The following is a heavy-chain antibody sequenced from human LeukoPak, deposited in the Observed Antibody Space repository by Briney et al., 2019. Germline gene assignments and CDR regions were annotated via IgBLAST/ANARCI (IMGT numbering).Heavy chain of an antibody. V-gene: IGHV4-59*01. CDR1: SDSISSYY. Sequence: SETLSLTCTVSSDSISSYYWSWIRQPPGKGLEWIGYINYSGRTNYNPSLKSRVTISLDTSNNQLSLKLSSVTAADTAVFYCARLTWSGYYLDYWGQGTLVTVSS. J-gene: IGHJ4*02. CDR3: ARLTWSGYYLDY. D-gene: IGHD3-3*01. CDR2: INYSGRT.